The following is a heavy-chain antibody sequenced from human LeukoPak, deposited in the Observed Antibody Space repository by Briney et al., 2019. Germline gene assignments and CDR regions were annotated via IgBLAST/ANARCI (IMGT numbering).Heavy chain of an antibody. Sequence: GGSLRLSCAASVFTFSNYAMSWVRQAPGKGLEWVSSISSSSNYIYYADSVKGRFTISRDNAKNSLYLQMNSLRAEDTAVYYCARDYYGDYNFDYWGQGALVTVSS. V-gene: IGHV3-21*01. CDR2: ISSSSNYI. J-gene: IGHJ4*02. CDR1: VFTFSNYA. D-gene: IGHD4-17*01. CDR3: ARDYYGDYNFDY.